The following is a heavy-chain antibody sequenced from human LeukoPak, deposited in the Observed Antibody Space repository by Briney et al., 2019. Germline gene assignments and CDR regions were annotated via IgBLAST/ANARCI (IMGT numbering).Heavy chain of an antibody. J-gene: IGHJ6*02. CDR3: ARGSLVVVPLYYYYGMDV. CDR1: GFTFRTYW. V-gene: IGHV3-7*03. CDR2: IKQDGSEK. D-gene: IGHD2-2*01. Sequence: GGSLRLSCAASGFTFRTYWMSWVRQAPGKGLEWVANIKQDGSEKYYVDSVKGRFTLSRDNAKNSLSLQMNSLRVEDTAVYYCARGSLVVVPLYYYYGMDVWGQGTTVTVSS.